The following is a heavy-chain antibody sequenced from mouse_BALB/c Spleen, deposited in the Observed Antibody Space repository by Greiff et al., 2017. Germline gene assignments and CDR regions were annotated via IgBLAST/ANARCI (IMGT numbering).Heavy chain of an antibody. CDR3: AITFDY. V-gene: IGHV14-3*02. D-gene: IGHD1-2*01. Sequence: VHVKQSGAGLVKPGASVKLSCTASGFNIKDTYMHWVKQRPEQGLEWIGRIDPANGNTKYDPKFQGKATITADTSSNTAYLQLSSLTSEDTAFYYCAITFDYWGQGTTLTVSS. J-gene: IGHJ2*01. CDR1: GFNIKDTY. CDR2: IDPANGNT.